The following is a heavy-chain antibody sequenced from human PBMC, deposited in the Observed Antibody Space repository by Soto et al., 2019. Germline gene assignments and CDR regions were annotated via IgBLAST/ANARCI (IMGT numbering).Heavy chain of an antibody. CDR2: IYYSGST. V-gene: IGHV4-31*03. D-gene: IGHD4-4*01. Sequence: PSETLSLTCTVSGGSISSGGYYWSWIRQHPGKGLEWIGYIYYSGSTYYNPSLKSRVTISVDTSKNQFSLKLSSVTAADTAVYYCARGQYDYSNLYYFDYWGQGTLVTVSS. CDR3: ARGQYDYSNLYYFDY. J-gene: IGHJ4*02. CDR1: GGSISSGGYY.